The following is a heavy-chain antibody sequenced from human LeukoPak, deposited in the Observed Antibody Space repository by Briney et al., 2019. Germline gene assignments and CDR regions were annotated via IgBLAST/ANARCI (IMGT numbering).Heavy chain of an antibody. CDR1: GFTFSSYA. CDR2: ISYDGSNK. J-gene: IGHJ4*02. V-gene: IGHV3-30-3*01. CDR3: ARDYSSGWPDY. Sequence: GGSLRLSCAASGFTFSSYAMHWVRQAPGKGLEWVAVISYDGSNKYYADSVKGRFTISRDNSKNTLYLQMNSLRAEDTAVYYCARDYSSGWPDYWSQGTLVTVSS. D-gene: IGHD6-19*01.